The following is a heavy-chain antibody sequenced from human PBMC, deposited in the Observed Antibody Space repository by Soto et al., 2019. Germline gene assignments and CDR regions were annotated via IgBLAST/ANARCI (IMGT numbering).Heavy chain of an antibody. V-gene: IGHV4-30-2*01. CDR3: ARGMTTVTTLDY. J-gene: IGHJ4*02. CDR2: IYHSGST. CDR1: GGSISSGGYS. D-gene: IGHD4-17*01. Sequence: PSETLSLTCAASGGSISSGGYSWSWIRQPPGKGLEWIGYIYHSGSTYYNPSLKSRVTISVDRSKNQFSLKLSSVTAADTAVYYCARGMTTVTTLDYWGQGTLVTVSS.